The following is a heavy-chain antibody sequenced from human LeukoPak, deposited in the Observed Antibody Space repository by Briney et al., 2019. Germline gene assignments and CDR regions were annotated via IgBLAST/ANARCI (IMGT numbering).Heavy chain of an antibody. CDR2: ISRSSAYI. CDR3: ASFPPYMVRTDAFDI. V-gene: IGHV3-21*01. J-gene: IGHJ3*02. CDR1: GFTLSSYS. D-gene: IGHD3-10*01. Sequence: GGTLRLSCAASGFTLSSYSMNWVRQAPGKGLEWVSSISRSSAYIYDADSVKGRFTISRDNAKNSLYLQMNSLRAEDTAVYYCASFPPYMVRTDAFDIWGQGTMVTVSS.